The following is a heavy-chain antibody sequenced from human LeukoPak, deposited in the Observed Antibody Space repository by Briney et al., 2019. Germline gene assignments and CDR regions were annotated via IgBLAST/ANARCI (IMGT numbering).Heavy chain of an antibody. CDR3: ARDGVGYSSSSGLAY. V-gene: IGHV4-59*01. D-gene: IGHD6-6*01. CDR1: GGSISSYY. J-gene: IGHJ4*02. Sequence: SETLSLTCTVSGGSISSYYWSWIRQPPGKGLERIGYIYYSGSTNYNPSLKSRVTISVDTSKNQFSLKLSSVTAADTAGYYSARDGVGYSSSSGLAYWGQGTLVTVSS. CDR2: IYYSGST.